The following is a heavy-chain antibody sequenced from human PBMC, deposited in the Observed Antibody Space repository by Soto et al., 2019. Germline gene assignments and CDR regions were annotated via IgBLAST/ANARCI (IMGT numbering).Heavy chain of an antibody. V-gene: IGHV1-18*04. J-gene: IGHJ6*02. CDR3: ARGGGQKYCSRTSCYGGYYGMDV. CDR1: GYTFSTNG. D-gene: IGHD2-2*01. CDR2: ISTYNGIT. Sequence: ASVKVSCKASGYTFSTNGISWVRQAPGQGPEWMAWISTYNGITDYAQKFLDRLTMTTDTSTSTAYMELRSLRSDDTAVYYCARGGGQKYCSRTSCYGGYYGMDVWGQGTTVTVSS.